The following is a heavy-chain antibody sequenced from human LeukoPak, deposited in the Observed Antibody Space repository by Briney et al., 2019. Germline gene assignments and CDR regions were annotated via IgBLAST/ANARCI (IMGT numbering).Heavy chain of an antibody. J-gene: IGHJ3*01. V-gene: IGHV4-61*02. D-gene: IGHD3-3*01. CDR2: IYTSGST. CDR3: AKDLLGWSSPR. CDR1: GGSISSGNYY. Sequence: SETLSLTCTVSGGSISSGNYYWSWIRQPAGRGLEWIGRIYTSGSTTYNPSLKSRVTISVDTSKNQFSLKVISVTAADTAVYYCAKDLLGWSSPRWGQGTMVTVSS.